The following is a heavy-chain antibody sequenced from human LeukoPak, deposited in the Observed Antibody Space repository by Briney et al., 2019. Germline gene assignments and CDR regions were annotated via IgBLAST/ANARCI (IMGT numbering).Heavy chain of an antibody. CDR3: ARDVLVWGPVFDY. Sequence: GGSLGLSCAASGFTFSSYEMNWVRQAPGKGLEWVSYISSSGSTIYYADSVKGRFTISRDNAKNSLYLQMNSLRAEDTAVYYCARDVLVWGPVFDYWGQGTLVTVSS. J-gene: IGHJ4*02. CDR2: ISSSGSTI. D-gene: IGHD3-16*01. CDR1: GFTFSSYE. V-gene: IGHV3-48*03.